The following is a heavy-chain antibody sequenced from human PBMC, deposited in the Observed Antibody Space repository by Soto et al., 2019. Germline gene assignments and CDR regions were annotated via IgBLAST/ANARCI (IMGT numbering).Heavy chain of an antibody. CDR3: AREDRGGSSSGAYSYYGMDV. CDR2: IIPIFGTA. CDR1: GGTFSSYA. J-gene: IGHJ6*02. Sequence: QVQLVQSGAEVKKPGSSVKVSCKASGGTFSSYAISWVRQAPGQGLEWMGGIIPIFGTANYVQKFQGRVTTNAVESTGTAYTAVSSLRSDDTAVYYCAREDRGGSSSGAYSYYGMDVWGQGTTVTVS. V-gene: IGHV1-69*01. D-gene: IGHD6-6*01.